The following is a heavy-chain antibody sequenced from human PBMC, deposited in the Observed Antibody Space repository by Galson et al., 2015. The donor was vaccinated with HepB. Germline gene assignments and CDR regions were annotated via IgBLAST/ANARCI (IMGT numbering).Heavy chain of an antibody. D-gene: IGHD6-6*01. CDR3: ARDPKAARPYYYYGMDV. J-gene: IGHJ6*02. CDR1: GGTFSSYA. Sequence: SVKVSCKASGGTFSSYAIGWVRQAPGQGLEWMGGIIPIFGTANYAQKFQGRVTITADESTSTAYMELSSLRSEDTAVYYCARDPKAARPYYYYGMDVWGQGTTVTVSS. CDR2: IIPIFGTA. V-gene: IGHV1-69*13.